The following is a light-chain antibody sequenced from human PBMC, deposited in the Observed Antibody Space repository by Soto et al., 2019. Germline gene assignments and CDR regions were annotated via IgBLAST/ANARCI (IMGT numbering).Light chain of an antibody. J-gene: IGKJ5*01. Sequence: EIVLTQSPATLSLSPGERATLSCRASQSVGSSLAWYQQKLGQAPRLLIYAASDRATGIPGRFSGSGSGTDFTLTISSLEPEDAAVYYCQQRSNWPPITFGQGTRLEI. CDR2: AAS. CDR1: QSVGSS. CDR3: QQRSNWPPIT. V-gene: IGKV3-11*01.